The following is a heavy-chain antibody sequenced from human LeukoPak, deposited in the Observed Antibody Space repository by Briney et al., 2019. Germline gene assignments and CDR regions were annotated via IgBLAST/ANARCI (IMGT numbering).Heavy chain of an antibody. CDR1: GFTFNDYG. V-gene: IGHV3-20*04. CDR3: AKDQAQAYYGSGSLVL. D-gene: IGHD3-10*01. Sequence: GGSLRLSCAASGFTFNDYGMSWVRQAPGKGLEWVSGINWNGGSTGYADSVKGRFTISRDNAKGSLYLQMNNLRTADTALYYCAKDQAQAYYGSGSLVLWGQGTLVTVSS. CDR2: INWNGGST. J-gene: IGHJ4*02.